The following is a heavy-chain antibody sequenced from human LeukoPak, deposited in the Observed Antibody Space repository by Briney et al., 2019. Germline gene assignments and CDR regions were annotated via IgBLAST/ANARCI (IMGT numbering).Heavy chain of an antibody. J-gene: IGHJ4*02. Sequence: SETPSLTCTVSGGSISGYYWSWLRQPPGKGLEWIGYIHYSGSTNYNPPLKSRVTISLDTSKKQFFLRLSSVTAAVTAVYYCAMYDSFFDYCGQGTLVTVSS. CDR2: IHYSGST. V-gene: IGHV4-59*08. D-gene: IGHD1-1*01. CDR3: AMYDSFFDY. CDR1: GGSISGYY.